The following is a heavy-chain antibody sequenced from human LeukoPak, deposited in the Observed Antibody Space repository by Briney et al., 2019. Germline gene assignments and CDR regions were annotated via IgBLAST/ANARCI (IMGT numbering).Heavy chain of an antibody. Sequence: GRSLRLSCAASGFTFSSYAMHWVRQAPGKGLEWMAVISYDGSNKYYADSVKGRFTISRDDSKNTLYLQMNSLKTDDTAVYYCTTVTSYGVMDVWGQGTTVTVSS. D-gene: IGHD5-18*01. CDR2: ISYDGSNK. CDR1: GFTFSSYA. V-gene: IGHV3-30*14. CDR3: TTVTSYGVMDV. J-gene: IGHJ6*02.